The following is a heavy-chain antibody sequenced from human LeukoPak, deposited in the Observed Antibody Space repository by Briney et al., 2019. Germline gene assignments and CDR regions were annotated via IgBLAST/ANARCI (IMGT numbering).Heavy chain of an antibody. V-gene: IGHV3-30-3*01. J-gene: IGHJ4*02. CDR3: ARDPGGSYDY. CDR2: ISYDGSNK. CDR1: GFTFSSYA. D-gene: IGHD1-26*01. Sequence: GRSLRLSCAASGFTFSSYAMHWVRQAPGKGLEWVAVISYDGSNKYYADSVKGRFTISRDNSKNTLFLQMNSLRVEDTAIYYCARDPGGSYDYWGQGTLVTVSS.